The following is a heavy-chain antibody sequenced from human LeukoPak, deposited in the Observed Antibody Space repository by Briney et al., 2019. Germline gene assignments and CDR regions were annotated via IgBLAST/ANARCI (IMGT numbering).Heavy chain of an antibody. J-gene: IGHJ4*02. CDR2: IYYSGST. Sequence: SETLSLTCTVSGGSISSSSYYWGWIRQPPGKGLEWIGSIYYSGSTYYNPTLKSRVTISVDTSKNQFSLKLSSVTAADTAVYYCARIVGASDYWGQGTLVTVSS. CDR1: GGSISSSSYY. D-gene: IGHD1-26*01. CDR3: ARIVGASDY. V-gene: IGHV4-39*01.